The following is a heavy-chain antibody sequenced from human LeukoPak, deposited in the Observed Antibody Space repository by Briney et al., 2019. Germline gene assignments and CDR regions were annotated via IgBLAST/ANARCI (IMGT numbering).Heavy chain of an antibody. J-gene: IGHJ2*01. CDR1: GGSISPCY. V-gene: IGHV4-59*01. D-gene: IGHD6-19*01. Sequence: SETLSLTCTVSGGSISPCYWSWIRQSPGRGLEWIAYISYSGSTSYNPSLKSRVTISVDTSKNQFSLKLSSVTAADTAVFYCARGRPGSAVAGFDLWGRGTLVTVSS. CDR3: ARGRPGSAVAGFDL. CDR2: ISYSGST.